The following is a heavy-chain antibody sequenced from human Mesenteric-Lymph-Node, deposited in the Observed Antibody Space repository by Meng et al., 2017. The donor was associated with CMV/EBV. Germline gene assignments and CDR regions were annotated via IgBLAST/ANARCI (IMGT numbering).Heavy chain of an antibody. Sequence: ASVKVSCKASGYTFTDYYMHWVRQAPGQGLEWMGWINSNSGDTNYAQRFQGRVTMTRDTSINTAYMDLSRLTSDDTAVYYCAREALRWPPIGKDYWGQGTLVTVSS. V-gene: IGHV1-2*02. J-gene: IGHJ4*02. CDR1: GYTFTDYY. CDR2: INSNSGDT. CDR3: AREALRWPPIGKDY. D-gene: IGHD4-23*01.